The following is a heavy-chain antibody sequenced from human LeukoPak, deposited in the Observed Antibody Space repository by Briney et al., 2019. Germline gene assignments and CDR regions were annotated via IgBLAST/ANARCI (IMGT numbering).Heavy chain of an antibody. D-gene: IGHD2-2*01. V-gene: IGHV3-23*01. CDR1: GFSLRTYA. J-gene: IGHJ4*02. CDR2: IGGSDDTT. CDR3: AKGLVVNDNYFDN. Sequence: GGSLRLSCTASGFSLRTYALNWVRQVPGKGLEWVSSIGGSDDTTYYAGSVKGRFTISSDFSTNTVSLQMTSLRAEDTAVYFCAKGLVVNDNYFDNWGQGTLVTVSS.